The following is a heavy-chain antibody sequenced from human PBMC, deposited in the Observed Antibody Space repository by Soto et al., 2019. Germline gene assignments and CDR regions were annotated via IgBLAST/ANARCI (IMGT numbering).Heavy chain of an antibody. Sequence: GGSLRLSCAASGFTFDDYAMHWVRQAPGKGLEWVSGISWNSGSIGYADSVKGRFTISRDNAKNSLYLQMNSLRAEDTALYYCAKAGGWGDCTNGVCYGYFDYWGQGTLVTVSS. J-gene: IGHJ4*02. V-gene: IGHV3-9*01. D-gene: IGHD2-8*01. CDR1: GFTFDDYA. CDR3: AKAGGWGDCTNGVCYGYFDY. CDR2: ISWNSGSI.